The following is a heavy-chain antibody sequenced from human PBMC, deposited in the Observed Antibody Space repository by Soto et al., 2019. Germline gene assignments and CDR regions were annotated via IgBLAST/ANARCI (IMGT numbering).Heavy chain of an antibody. V-gene: IGHV3-48*02. CDR2: ISSSGSTI. Sequence: PGGSLRLSCAASGFTFSSYSMNWVRQAPGKGLEWVSYISSSGSTIYYADSVKGRFTISRDNAKNSLYLQMNSLRDEDMAAYYCARVGYTNTWSNFDYWGQGTLVTVSS. CDR3: ARVGYTNTWSNFDY. D-gene: IGHD6-13*01. CDR1: GFTFSSYS. J-gene: IGHJ4*02.